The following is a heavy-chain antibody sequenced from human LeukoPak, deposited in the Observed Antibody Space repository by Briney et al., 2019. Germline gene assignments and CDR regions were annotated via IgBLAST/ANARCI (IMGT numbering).Heavy chain of an antibody. CDR2: INSDGINT. J-gene: IGHJ6*03. CDR1: GFTFSSYG. CDR3: ATGRAGERPRPLLNYYYMDV. D-gene: IGHD3-16*01. Sequence: GGSLRLSCAASGFTFSSYGMHWVRQAPGKGLVWVSRINSDGINTSYADSVKGRFTISRDNAKNTLNLQMNSLRAEDTAVYYCATGRAGERPRPLLNYYYMDVWGKGTTVTISS. V-gene: IGHV3-74*01.